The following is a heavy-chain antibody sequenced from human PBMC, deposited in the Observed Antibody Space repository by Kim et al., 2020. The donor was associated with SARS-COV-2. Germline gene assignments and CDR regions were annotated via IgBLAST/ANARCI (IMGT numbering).Heavy chain of an antibody. CDR1: GFTFSSYA. J-gene: IGHJ4*02. Sequence: GGSLRLSCAASGFTFSSYAMHWVRQAPGKGLEWVAVISYDGSNKYYADSVKGRFTISRDNSKNTLYLQMTSLRAEDPAMYYCARPGSGSYLSYFDYWGQGXLV. V-gene: IGHV3-30*04. D-gene: IGHD1-26*01. CDR2: ISYDGSNK. CDR3: ARPGSGSYLSYFDY.